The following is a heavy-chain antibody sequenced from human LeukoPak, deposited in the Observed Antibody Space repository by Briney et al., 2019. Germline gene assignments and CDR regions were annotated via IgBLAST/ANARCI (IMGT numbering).Heavy chain of an antibody. CDR1: GGTFSIYA. CDR3: AREDYYDSSGYDY. D-gene: IGHD3-22*01. V-gene: IGHV1-69*01. Sequence: SVTVSCKASGGTFSIYAISWVRQAPGQGLEWMGGIIPIFGTANYAQKFQGRVTITADESTSTAYMELSSLRSEDTAVYYCAREDYYDSSGYDYWGQGTLVTVSS. CDR2: IIPIFGTA. J-gene: IGHJ4*02.